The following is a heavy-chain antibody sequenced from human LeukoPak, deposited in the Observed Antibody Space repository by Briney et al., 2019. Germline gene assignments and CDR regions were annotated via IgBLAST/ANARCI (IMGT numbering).Heavy chain of an antibody. CDR3: ARDTSSGYYSGRDAFDI. CDR2: IYSGGST. V-gene: IGHV3-53*01. Sequence: GGSLRLSCAASGFTVSSNYMSWVRQAPGKGLEWVSVIYSGGSTYYADSVKGRFTISRDNSKNTLYLQMNSLRAEDTAVYYCARDTSSGYYSGRDAFDIWGQGAMVTVSS. CDR1: GFTVSSNY. D-gene: IGHD3-22*01. J-gene: IGHJ3*02.